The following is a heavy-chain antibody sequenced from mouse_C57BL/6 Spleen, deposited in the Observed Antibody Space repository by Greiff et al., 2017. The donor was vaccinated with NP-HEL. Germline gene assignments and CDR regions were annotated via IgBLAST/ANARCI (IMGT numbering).Heavy chain of an antibody. CDR2: IWGDGST. Sequence: VKLVESGPGLVAPSQSLSITCTVSGFSLTSYGVSWVRQPPGKGLEWLGVIWGDGSTNYHSALISRLSISKDNSKSQVFLKLNSLQTDDTATYYCAKEGESTMVMPFAYWGQGTLVTVSA. D-gene: IGHD2-2*01. J-gene: IGHJ3*01. V-gene: IGHV2-3*01. CDR1: GFSLTSYG. CDR3: AKEGESTMVMPFAY.